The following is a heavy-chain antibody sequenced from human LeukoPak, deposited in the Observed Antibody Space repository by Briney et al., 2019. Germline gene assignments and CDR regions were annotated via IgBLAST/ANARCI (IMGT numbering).Heavy chain of an antibody. V-gene: IGHV3-66*01. CDR1: GFTVSSNY. CDR3: ASGYSSSWYSPERD. Sequence: LGGSLRLSCAASGFTVSSNYMSWVRQAPGKGLEWVSLIHSGGTTYYVDSVKGRFTISRDTSKNTLYLQMNSLRAEDTAVYYCASGYSSSWYSPERDWGQGTLVTVSS. D-gene: IGHD6-13*01. J-gene: IGHJ4*02. CDR2: IHSGGTT.